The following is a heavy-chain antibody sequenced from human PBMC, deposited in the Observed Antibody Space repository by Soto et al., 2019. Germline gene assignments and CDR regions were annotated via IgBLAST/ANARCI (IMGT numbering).Heavy chain of an antibody. CDR2: INQDGSEK. CDR1: GFTFSTYW. CDR3: VRDDGARSADY. J-gene: IGHJ4*02. Sequence: EVQLVESGGDLVQPGGSPRLSCIASGFTFSTYWMTWIRHTPGKGLEWVAQINQDGSEKYYVDSVEGRFTISRDNAKNSLYLQMNSLRGADTAVYYCVRDDGARSADYWGQGALVTVSS. V-gene: IGHV3-7*04. D-gene: IGHD1-26*01.